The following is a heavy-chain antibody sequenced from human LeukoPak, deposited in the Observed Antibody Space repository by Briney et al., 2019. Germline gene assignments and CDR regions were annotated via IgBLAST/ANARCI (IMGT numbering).Heavy chain of an antibody. CDR1: GFTVSSYS. CDR2: ISANGRST. Sequence: GGSLRLSCAASGFTVSSYSMHWVRQAPGKGLDFVSAISANGRSTYYASSVKGRFTISRDNSKNTPYLQMGSLRAEDLAVYYCARVGLGSGFDYWGQGTLVTVSS. CDR3: ARVGLGSGFDY. J-gene: IGHJ4*02. D-gene: IGHD1-26*01. V-gene: IGHV3-64*01.